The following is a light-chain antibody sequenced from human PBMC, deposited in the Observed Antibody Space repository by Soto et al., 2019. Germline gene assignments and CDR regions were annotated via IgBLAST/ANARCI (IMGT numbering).Light chain of an antibody. CDR1: QSISNS. CDR2: GAS. CDR3: QQRGEWPPGAT. J-gene: IGKJ5*01. V-gene: IGKV3-11*01. Sequence: IVLTQSPATLSLSPGERATLSCRASQSISNSLVWYKQKPGQAPRLLISGASNRATGTPARFSGSGSGTDFTLTTRTLDPEDFAVYYCQQRGEWPPGATFGQGTRLEIK.